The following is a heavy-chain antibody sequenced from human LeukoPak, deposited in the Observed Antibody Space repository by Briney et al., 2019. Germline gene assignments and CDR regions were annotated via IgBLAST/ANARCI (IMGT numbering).Heavy chain of an antibody. CDR2: IYYSGST. D-gene: IGHD4-11*01. Sequence: SETLSLTCSVSGGSISGSTYYWGWIRQPPGKGLEWIGSIYYSGSTYYNPSLKSRVTISVDTSKNQFSLKLSSVTAADTAVYYCASTTVTWEGYYYYMDVWGKGTTVTVSS. CDR3: ASTTVTWEGYYYYMDV. CDR1: GGSISGSTYY. J-gene: IGHJ6*03. V-gene: IGHV4-39*07.